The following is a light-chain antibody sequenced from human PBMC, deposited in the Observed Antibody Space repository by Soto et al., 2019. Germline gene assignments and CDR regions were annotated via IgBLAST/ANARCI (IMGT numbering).Light chain of an antibody. CDR3: QQYYTWPVT. J-gene: IGKJ4*01. CDR1: QSVTNT. Sequence: VMTKSPATLSVSQRERVTISCRASQSVTNTLAWYQHKPGQAPRLLISYASRGATGIPSRFSGSGSGTDFTLTINSLQSEDFAVYYCQQYYTWPVTFGGGTKVDIK. CDR2: YAS. V-gene: IGKV3-15*01.